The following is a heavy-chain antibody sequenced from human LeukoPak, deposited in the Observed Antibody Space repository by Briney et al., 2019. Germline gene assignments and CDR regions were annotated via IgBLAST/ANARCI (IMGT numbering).Heavy chain of an antibody. CDR1: GFTFSSYA. V-gene: IGHV3-30*04. J-gene: IGHJ4*02. CDR3: ARGAVAGWDY. CDR2: ISYDGSNK. Sequence: TGGSLRLSCAASGFTFSSYAMHWVRQAPGKGLEWVAVISYDGSNKYYADSVKGRFTISRDNSKNTLYLQMNSLRAEDTAVYYCARGAVAGWDYWGQGTLVTVSS. D-gene: IGHD6-19*01.